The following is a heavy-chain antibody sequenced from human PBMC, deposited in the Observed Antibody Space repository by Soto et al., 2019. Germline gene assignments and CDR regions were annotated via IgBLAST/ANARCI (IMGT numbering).Heavy chain of an antibody. Sequence: PGGSLRLSCAASGFTFNTHWMHWVCQAPGKGLVWVSRINSDGSITDYADSVKGRFSISRDNPRNTLYLQMNSLSPEDTAVYYCARAMTSVGAVAKGDFWGQGTLGTVSS. CDR1: GFTFNTHW. D-gene: IGHD1-26*01. CDR2: INSDGSIT. CDR3: ARAMTSVGAVAKGDF. J-gene: IGHJ4*02. V-gene: IGHV3-74*01.